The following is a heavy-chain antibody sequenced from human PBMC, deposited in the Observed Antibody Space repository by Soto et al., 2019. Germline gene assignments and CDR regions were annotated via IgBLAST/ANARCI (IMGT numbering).Heavy chain of an antibody. V-gene: IGHV4-59*01. Sequence: SETLSLTCTVSGGSFSTYYWSWIRQPPGKGLEWIGYISYSGSTNYNPSLKSRVTISVDTSKNQFSLKLSSVTAADTAVYYCARDRGSLTTGDGTFDIWGQGTMVTVSS. J-gene: IGHJ3*02. CDR3: ARDRGSLTTGDGTFDI. CDR1: GGSFSTYY. D-gene: IGHD4-17*01. CDR2: ISYSGST.